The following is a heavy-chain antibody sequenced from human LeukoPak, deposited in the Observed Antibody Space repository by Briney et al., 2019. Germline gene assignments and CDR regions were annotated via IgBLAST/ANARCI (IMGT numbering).Heavy chain of an antibody. CDR3: ARDATLYPSYFDY. CDR1: GFTFTSYS. Sequence: GGSLRLSCAASGFTFTSYSSTWVRQAPGKGLEWVSSISSDSTYIYYADSVKGRFTISRDNAKNSLYLQMNSLRAEDTAVYYCARDATLYPSYFDYWGQGTLVTVSS. V-gene: IGHV3-21*01. D-gene: IGHD2-15*01. J-gene: IGHJ4*02. CDR2: ISSDSTYI.